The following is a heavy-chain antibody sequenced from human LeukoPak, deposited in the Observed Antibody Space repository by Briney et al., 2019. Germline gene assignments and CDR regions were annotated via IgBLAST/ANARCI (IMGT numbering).Heavy chain of an antibody. CDR2: INPNSGGT. V-gene: IGHV1-2*02. CDR3: ARVRLTTNLLDY. D-gene: IGHD4-11*01. J-gene: IGHJ4*02. Sequence: ASVKVSCKASGYTFTGYYMHWVRQAPGQGLEWMGWINPNSGGTNYAQKFQGRVTMTRDTSISTVYMELSRLRSDDTAVYYCARVRLTTNLLDYWGQGTLVTVSS. CDR1: GYTFTGYY.